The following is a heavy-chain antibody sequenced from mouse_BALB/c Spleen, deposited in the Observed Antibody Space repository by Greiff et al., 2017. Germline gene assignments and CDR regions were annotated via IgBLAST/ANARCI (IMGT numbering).Heavy chain of an antibody. J-gene: IGHJ4*01. V-gene: IGHV1-31*01. Sequence: EVQLQESGPELVKPGASVKISCKASGYSFTGYYMHWVKQSHVKSLEWIGRINPYNGATSYNQNFKDKASLTVDKSSSTAYMELHSLTSEDSAVYYCARSGSYAMDYWGQGTSVTVSS. CDR1: GYSFTGYY. CDR3: ARSGSYAMDY. CDR2: INPYNGAT.